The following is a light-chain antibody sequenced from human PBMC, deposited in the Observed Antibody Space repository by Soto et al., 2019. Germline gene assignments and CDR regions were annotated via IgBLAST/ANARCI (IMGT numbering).Light chain of an antibody. Sequence: EILMTRSPATLSVSPGERATLSCRASQSVGSKLAWLQQKPGQAPRLLIYGVSSRATGIPARFSGSGSGTEFTLTISSLQSEDFAAYYCQQYNNWPPWTFGQGTKVDIK. CDR2: GVS. V-gene: IGKV3D-15*01. CDR1: QSVGSK. J-gene: IGKJ1*01. CDR3: QQYNNWPPWT.